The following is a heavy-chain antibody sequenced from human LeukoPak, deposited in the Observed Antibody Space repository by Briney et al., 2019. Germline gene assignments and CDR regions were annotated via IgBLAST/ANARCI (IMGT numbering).Heavy chain of an antibody. CDR3: ARVRLDGDWNYGIGDAFDI. D-gene: IGHD1-7*01. V-gene: IGHV1-46*01. Sequence: ASVKVSCKASGYTFTSYYMHWVRQAPGQGLEWMGIINPSGGSTSYAQKFQGRVTMTRDMSTSTVYMELSSVTAADTAVYYCARVRLDGDWNYGIGDAFDIWGQGTMVTVSS. CDR1: GYTFTSYY. CDR2: INPSGGST. J-gene: IGHJ3*02.